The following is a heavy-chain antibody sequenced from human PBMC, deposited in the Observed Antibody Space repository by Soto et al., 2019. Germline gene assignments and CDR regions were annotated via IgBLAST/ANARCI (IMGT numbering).Heavy chain of an antibody. CDR3: ATYSGSSLRRYYYGMDV. Sequence: QVQLVQSGAEVKKPGSSVKVSCKASGGTFSSYTISWVRQAPGQGLEWMGRIIPILGIANYAQKFQGRVTITADKSTSTAYMELSSLRSEDTAVYYCATYSGSSLRRYYYGMDVWGQGTTVTVSS. D-gene: IGHD3-10*01. CDR2: IIPILGIA. V-gene: IGHV1-69*02. J-gene: IGHJ6*02. CDR1: GGTFSSYT.